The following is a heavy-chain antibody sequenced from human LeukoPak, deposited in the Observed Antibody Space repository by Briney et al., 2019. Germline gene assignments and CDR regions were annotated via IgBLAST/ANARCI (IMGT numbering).Heavy chain of an antibody. CDR2: IRQDGSMK. Sequence: GGSLRLSCEAYGFTFSRHWMSWVRQAPGRGLEWVANIRQDGSMKQYADSVRGRFIISRDNAKNSVYLQLSSLKAEDSAVYFCARDESGGYYVYWGQGTLVTVSS. V-gene: IGHV3-7*01. CDR1: GFTFSRHW. CDR3: ARDESGGYYVY. J-gene: IGHJ4*02. D-gene: IGHD2-15*01.